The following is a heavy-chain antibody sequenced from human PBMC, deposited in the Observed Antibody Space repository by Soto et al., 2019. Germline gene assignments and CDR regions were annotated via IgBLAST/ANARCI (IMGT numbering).Heavy chain of an antibody. V-gene: IGHV1-69*06. Sequence: SVKVSCKASGYTFTSYGISWVRQAPGRGLEWMGGIIPIFGTANYAQKFQGRVTITADKSTSTAYMELSSLRSEDTAVYYCARDDPPGPRGYYYGMDVWGQGTTVTVSS. CDR1: GYTFTSYG. CDR3: ARDDPPGPRGYYYGMDV. J-gene: IGHJ6*02. D-gene: IGHD3-16*01. CDR2: IIPIFGTA.